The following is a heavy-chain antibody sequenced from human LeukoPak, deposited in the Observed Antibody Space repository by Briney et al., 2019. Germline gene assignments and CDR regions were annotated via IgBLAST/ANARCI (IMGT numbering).Heavy chain of an antibody. J-gene: IGHJ4*02. V-gene: IGHV3-30*04. D-gene: IGHD6-13*01. CDR2: ISYDGSNK. CDR3: AKDRRRLDSSSWTFDY. Sequence: GGSLRLSCAASGFTFSSYAMHWVRQAPGKGLEWVTVISYDGSNKYYADSMKGRFTISRDNSKNTLYLQMNSLRAEDTAVYYCAKDRRRLDSSSWTFDYWGQGTLVTVSS. CDR1: GFTFSSYA.